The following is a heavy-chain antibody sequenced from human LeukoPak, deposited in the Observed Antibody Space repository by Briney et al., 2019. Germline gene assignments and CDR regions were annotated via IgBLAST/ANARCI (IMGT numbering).Heavy chain of an antibody. CDR3: AKANWLRGGYFDY. CDR2: ISVDGGST. Sequence: GXSLRLSCAASGFTFDDYAMHWVRQAAGKGMEWVSLISVDGGSTYYADSVKGRFTISRDNSKNSLYLQMNSLRTEDTALYYCAKANWLRGGYFDYWGQGTLVTVSS. V-gene: IGHV3-43*02. CDR1: GFTFDDYA. J-gene: IGHJ4*02. D-gene: IGHD3-9*01.